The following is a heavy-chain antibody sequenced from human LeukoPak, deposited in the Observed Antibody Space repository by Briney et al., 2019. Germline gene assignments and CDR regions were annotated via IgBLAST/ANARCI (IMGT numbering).Heavy chain of an antibody. CDR2: INPSGGST. Sequence: ASVKVSCKASGYTFTSYYMHWVRQAPGQGLEWMGVINPSGGSTSYAQKFQGRVTMTRDTSTSTVYMELSSLRSEDMAVYYCARDLLDCSGGSCYRIVAFDIWGQGTMVTVSS. CDR3: ARDLLDCSGGSCYRIVAFDI. D-gene: IGHD2-15*01. V-gene: IGHV1-46*01. CDR1: GYTFTSYY. J-gene: IGHJ3*02.